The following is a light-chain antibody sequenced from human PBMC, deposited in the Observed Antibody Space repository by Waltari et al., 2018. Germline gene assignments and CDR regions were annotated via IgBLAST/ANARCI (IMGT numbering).Light chain of an antibody. CDR1: QSISTW. V-gene: IGKV1-5*03. CDR2: KAS. Sequence: DIQMIQSPSTLSASVGDRVTITCRASQSISTWLAWYQQKPGKAPKLVIYKASSLESGVPSRFSGSGFGTEFTLTISSLQPDDFATYYCQQYNSYSRTFGQGTKVEI. CDR3: QQYNSYSRT. J-gene: IGKJ1*01.